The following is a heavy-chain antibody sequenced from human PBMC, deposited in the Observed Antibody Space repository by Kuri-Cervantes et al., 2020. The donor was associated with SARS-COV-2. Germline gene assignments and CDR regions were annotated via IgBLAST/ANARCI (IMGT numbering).Heavy chain of an antibody. Sequence: GGSLRLSCAASTFTFNNYALIWVRQAPGKGLEWVAVISHDGARTHYAGSVRGRFTVSRDTSKNTLFLQMNSLRAEDTAVYYCAKVRVARYTYGYGFDYWGQGTLVTVSS. D-gene: IGHD5-18*01. CDR2: ISHDGART. V-gene: IGHV3-30*18. CDR1: TFTFNNYA. CDR3: AKVRVARYTYGYGFDY. J-gene: IGHJ4*02.